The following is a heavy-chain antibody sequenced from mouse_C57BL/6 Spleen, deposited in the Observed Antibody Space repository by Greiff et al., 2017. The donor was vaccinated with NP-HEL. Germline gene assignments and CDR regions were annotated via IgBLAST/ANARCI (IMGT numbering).Heavy chain of an antibody. CDR3: ARWLLPLYAMDY. J-gene: IGHJ4*01. Sequence: EVKLMESGGGLVQPGGSLSLSCAASGFTFTDYYMSWVRQPPGKALEWLGFIRNKANGYTTEYSASVKGRFTISRDNSQSILYLQMNALRAEDSATYYCARWLLPLYAMDYWGQGTSVTVSS. CDR1: GFTFTDYY. D-gene: IGHD2-3*01. CDR2: IRNKANGYTT. V-gene: IGHV7-3*01.